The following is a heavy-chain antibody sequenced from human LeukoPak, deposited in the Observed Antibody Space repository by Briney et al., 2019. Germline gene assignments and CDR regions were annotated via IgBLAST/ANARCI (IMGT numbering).Heavy chain of an antibody. J-gene: IGHJ4*02. CDR2: ISGSGGST. D-gene: IGHD3-3*01. CDR3: AKPYYDFWSGWD. Sequence: GGSLRLSCAASGFTFSSYAMSWVRRAPGKGLEWVSAISGSGGSTYYADSVKGRFTISRDNSNNTLYLQMNSLRAEDTAVYYCAKPYYDFWSGWDWGQGTLVTVSS. CDR1: GFTFSSYA. V-gene: IGHV3-23*01.